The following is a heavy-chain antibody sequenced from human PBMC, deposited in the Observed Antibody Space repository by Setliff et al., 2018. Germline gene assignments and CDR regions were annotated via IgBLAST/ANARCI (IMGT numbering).Heavy chain of an antibody. J-gene: IGHJ6*02. CDR3: TRDYGFCSGGSCSYYGMDV. Sequence: PGGSLRLSCAGSGFTFSSYTMNWVRQAPGKGLEWVSSIISSGSHIYYADSVKGRFTSSRDNAKNSLYLQMNSLRADDTAVHYCTRDYGFCSGGSCSYYGMDVWGQGTTVTVSS. CDR1: GFTFSSYT. V-gene: IGHV3-21*01. CDR2: IISSGSHI. D-gene: IGHD2-15*01.